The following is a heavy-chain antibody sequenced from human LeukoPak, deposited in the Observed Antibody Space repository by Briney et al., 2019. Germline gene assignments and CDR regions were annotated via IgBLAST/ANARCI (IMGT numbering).Heavy chain of an antibody. V-gene: IGHV4-59*08. CDR1: GGSISSYY. D-gene: IGHD4-17*01. J-gene: IGHJ4*02. Sequence: PSETLSLTCTVSGGSISSYYWSWIRQPPGKGLEWIGYIYYSGSTYYNPSLKSRVTISVDTSKNQFSLKLSSVTAADTAVYYCARAGGDYGDYFDYWGQGTLVTVSS. CDR3: ARAGGDYGDYFDY. CDR2: IYYSGST.